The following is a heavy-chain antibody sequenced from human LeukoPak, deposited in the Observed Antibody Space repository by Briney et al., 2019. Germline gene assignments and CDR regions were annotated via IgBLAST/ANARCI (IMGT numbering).Heavy chain of an antibody. V-gene: IGHV1-69*13. CDR2: IIHFFGRP. CDR3: ARGVVHGYYYYMDV. CDR1: GYTLSTHA. D-gene: IGHD3-16*02. J-gene: IGHJ6*03. Sequence: SVKVSCKASGYTLSTHAITWVRQAPGQGLEWMGGIIHFFGRPNYAQKFQGRVTITADESASTAYMELSDLTSDDTAIYYCARGVVHGYYYYMDVWGKGTTVTVSS.